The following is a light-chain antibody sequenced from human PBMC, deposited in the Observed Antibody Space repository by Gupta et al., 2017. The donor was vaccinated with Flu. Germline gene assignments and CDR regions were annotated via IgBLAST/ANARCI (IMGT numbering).Light chain of an antibody. J-gene: IGLJ1*01. CDR3: QAWDSDTDYV. Sequence: SFELTQPPSVSVSPEQKVNITCSGDNLGKRYACWYQKKPGQSPVLVMYQDKKRPSGIPERFSGSSSGNTATLTISGTQAVDEADYYCQAWDSDTDYVFGGGTKVTVL. CDR1: NLGKRY. CDR2: QDK. V-gene: IGLV3-1*01.